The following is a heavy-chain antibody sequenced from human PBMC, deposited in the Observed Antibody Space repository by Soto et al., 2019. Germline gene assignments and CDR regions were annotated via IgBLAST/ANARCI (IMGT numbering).Heavy chain of an antibody. V-gene: IGHV3-11*01. CDR2: ISSSGSTI. J-gene: IGHJ4*02. Sequence: QVQLVESGGGLVKPGGSLRLSCAASGFTFSDYYMSWIRQAPGKGLEWVSYISSSGSTIYYADSVKGRFTISRDNAKNQLXXQMNSLRAEDTAVYYCARDPFDYDILTGPHASFDYWGQGTLVTVSS. D-gene: IGHD3-9*01. CDR3: ARDPFDYDILTGPHASFDY. CDR1: GFTFSDYY.